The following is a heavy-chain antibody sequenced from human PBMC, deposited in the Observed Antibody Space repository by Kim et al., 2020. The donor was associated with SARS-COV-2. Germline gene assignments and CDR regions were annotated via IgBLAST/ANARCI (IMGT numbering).Heavy chain of an antibody. V-gene: IGHV4-4*02. CDR1: GDSISSSNW. D-gene: IGHD6-19*01. Sequence: SETLSLTCAVSGDSISSSNWWSLVRQPPGKGLEWIGEIYHSGTTNYNPSLERRVTLSVDKTKNQNSLKLTSVTAADTAVYYCARCPVDSSPFCLAPWVPGTLVTVS. CDR3: ARCPVDSSPFCLAP. CDR2: IYHSGTT. J-gene: IGHJ5*02.